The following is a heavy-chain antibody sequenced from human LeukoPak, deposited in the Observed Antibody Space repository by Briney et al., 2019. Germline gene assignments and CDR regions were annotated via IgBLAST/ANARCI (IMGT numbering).Heavy chain of an antibody. V-gene: IGHV4-61*02. D-gene: IGHD3-22*01. Sequence: SETLSLTCTVSGGSISSGSYYWSWIRQPAGKGLEWIGRIYTSGSTNYNPSLKSRVTISVDTSKNQFSLKLSSVTAADTAVYYCARGWMGDSSPTVDYWGQGTLVTVSS. CDR3: ARGWMGDSSPTVDY. CDR2: IYTSGST. CDR1: GGSISSGSYY. J-gene: IGHJ4*02.